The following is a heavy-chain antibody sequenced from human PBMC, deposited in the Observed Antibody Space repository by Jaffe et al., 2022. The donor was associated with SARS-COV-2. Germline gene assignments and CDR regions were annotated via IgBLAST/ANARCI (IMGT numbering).Heavy chain of an antibody. D-gene: IGHD3-16*01. CDR3: ARGLVAAPVLGAFDV. CDR2: MFDRDNN. V-gene: IGHV4-39*01. Sequence: QFQLQESGPGLVKPSETLSLTCTVSGGSVSSDSYYWVWFRQPPGKGLEWLGTMFDRDNNYYNPSFRSRITGSGDTSKNQLSLRLTSVTAADTAVYFCARGLVAAPVLGAFDVWGPGTMVSVSS. J-gene: IGHJ3*01. CDR1: GGSVSSDSYY.